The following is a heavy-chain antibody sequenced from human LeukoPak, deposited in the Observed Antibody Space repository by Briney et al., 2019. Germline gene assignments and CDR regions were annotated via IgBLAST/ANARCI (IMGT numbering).Heavy chain of an antibody. Sequence: PSETLSLTCTVSGGSISSSSYYWGWIRQPPGNGLEWIGSIYYSGSTYYNPSLKSRVTISVDTSKNQFSLKLSSVTAADTAVYYCARPHTGYYYYYMDVWGKGTTVTVSS. CDR2: IYYSGST. CDR1: GGSISSSSYY. CDR3: ARPHTGYYYYYMDV. V-gene: IGHV4-39*07. J-gene: IGHJ6*03.